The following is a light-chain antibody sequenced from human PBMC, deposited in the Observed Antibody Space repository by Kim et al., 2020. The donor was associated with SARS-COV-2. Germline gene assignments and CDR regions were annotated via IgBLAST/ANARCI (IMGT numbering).Light chain of an antibody. CDR1: SRDVGGYNY. V-gene: IGLV2-8*01. Sequence: GQPVTIACTGSSRDVGGYNYVSWYQQQPGKAPKLMIYDVSKRPSGVPDRFSGSKSGNTASLTVSGLQAEDEADYYCSSYGGSDIVVFGGGTQLTVL. J-gene: IGLJ2*01. CDR3: SSYGGSDIVV. CDR2: DVS.